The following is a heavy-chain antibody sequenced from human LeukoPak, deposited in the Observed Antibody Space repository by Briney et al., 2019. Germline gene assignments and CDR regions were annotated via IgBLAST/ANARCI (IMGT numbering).Heavy chain of an antibody. CDR1: GFTFSSYW. J-gene: IGHJ4*02. D-gene: IGHD2-8*01. V-gene: IGHV3-74*01. CDR2: IHGDGRTP. Sequence: GGSLRLSCAASGFTFSSYWIHWVRQVPGKGLVWVSRIHGDGRTPTYADSVKGRFTISRDNAKNTLYLQMNSLRAEDTAVYYCARDNGENYHTAFDYWGQGTLVTVSS. CDR3: ARDNGENYHTAFDY.